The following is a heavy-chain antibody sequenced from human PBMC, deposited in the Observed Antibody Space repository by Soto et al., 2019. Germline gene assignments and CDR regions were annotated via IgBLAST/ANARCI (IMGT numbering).Heavy chain of an antibody. CDR1: GGTFSSYA. CDR2: IIPIFGTA. J-gene: IGHJ6*02. V-gene: IGHV1-69*01. D-gene: IGHD2-2*01. Sequence: QVQLVQSGAEVKKPGSSVKVSCKASGGTFSSYAISWVRQAPGQGLEWMGGIIPIFGTANYAQKFQGRVTITADEYTSTAYLELSSRRCEDAAVYYCGGTLLEINCCSTSCYCGWLAGGLGDYYYYGMDVWGQGTTVTVSS. CDR3: GGTLLEINCCSTSCYCGWLAGGLGDYYYYGMDV.